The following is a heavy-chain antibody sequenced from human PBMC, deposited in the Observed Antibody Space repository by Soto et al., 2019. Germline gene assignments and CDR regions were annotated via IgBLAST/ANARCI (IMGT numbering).Heavy chain of an antibody. D-gene: IGHD3-10*02. V-gene: IGHV3-30-3*01. CDR2: ISYDGSNT. J-gene: IGHJ6*02. CDR3: ARDHGMFLSYYYYGMDV. CDR1: GFTFSRFS. Sequence: QVQLVESGGSVVQPGRSLTLSCAASGFTFSRFSMHWVREAPGKGLAWVAVISYDGSNTHYAESVKGRFNISRDDSKNTVYLQMNNLRGEDSAVYYCARDHGMFLSYYYYGMDVWGQGTTVTVSS.